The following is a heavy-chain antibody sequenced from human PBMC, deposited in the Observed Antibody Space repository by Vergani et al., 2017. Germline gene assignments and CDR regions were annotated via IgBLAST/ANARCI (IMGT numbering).Heavy chain of an antibody. CDR3: ARVRSSYDYYYYYMDV. J-gene: IGHJ6*03. CDR2: IYYIGST. V-gene: IGHV4-59*01. CDR1: GGSISSYY. Sequence: QVQLQESGPGLVKPSETLSLTCTVSGGSISSYYWSWIRQPPGKGLEWIGYIYYIGSTNYNPSLKSRVTISVDTSKNQFSLKLSSVTAADTAVYYYARVRSSYDYYYYYMDVWGKGTTVTVSS. D-gene: IGHD5-12*01.